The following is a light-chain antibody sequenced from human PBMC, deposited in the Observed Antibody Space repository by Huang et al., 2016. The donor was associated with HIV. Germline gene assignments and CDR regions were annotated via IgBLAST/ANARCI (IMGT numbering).Light chain of an antibody. V-gene: IGKV1-9*01. J-gene: IGKJ4*01. CDR2: SAS. Sequence: IQLTQSPSSLSASVGDRVTITCRASQDITSYLAWYQQKPGKAPKLLMYSASTLQTGVPSMFSGSGSGTTFTRTISSLQPEDFATYYCQQLNSYPLTFGGGTKVEIK. CDR1: QDITSY. CDR3: QQLNSYPLT.